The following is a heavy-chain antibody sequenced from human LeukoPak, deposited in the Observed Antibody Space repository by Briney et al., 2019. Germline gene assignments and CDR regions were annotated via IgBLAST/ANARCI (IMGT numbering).Heavy chain of an antibody. Sequence: GGSLRLSCAASGFTFSSYGMHWVRQAPGKGLEWVAVIWYDGSNKYYADSVKGRFTISRDNSKNTLYLQMNSLRAEDTAVYYCARTRLRWSPYGMDVWGQGTSVTVSS. CDR1: GFTFSSYG. V-gene: IGHV3-33*01. D-gene: IGHD4-23*01. CDR2: IWYDGSNK. J-gene: IGHJ6*02. CDR3: ARTRLRWSPYGMDV.